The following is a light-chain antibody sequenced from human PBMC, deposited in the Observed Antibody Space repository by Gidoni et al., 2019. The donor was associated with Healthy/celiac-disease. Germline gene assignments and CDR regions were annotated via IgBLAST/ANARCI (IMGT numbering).Light chain of an antibody. V-gene: IGLV2-8*01. J-gene: IGLJ2*01. CDR1: SSDVGGYNY. CDR2: EVS. Sequence: SALTPPTSASGSPGQSVTISCTGTSSDVGGYNYVSWYQQHPGKAPKLMIYEVSTRTSGVPDRFYGSKSGNTDSLNGSGLQAEDEADYYCSSYAGSNNVVFGGGTKLTV. CDR3: SSYAGSNNVV.